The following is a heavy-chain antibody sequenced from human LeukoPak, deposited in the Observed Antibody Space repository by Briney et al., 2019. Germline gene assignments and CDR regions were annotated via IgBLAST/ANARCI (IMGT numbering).Heavy chain of an antibody. CDR1: GFTFSSYS. J-gene: IGHJ4*02. Sequence: GGSLRLSCAASGFTFSSYSMNWVRQAPGKGLEWVSSISSSSSYIYYADSVKGRLTISRDNAKKSLYLQMNSLRAEDTAVYYCARWDDSSGYYPYYFDYWGQGTLVTVSS. CDR3: ARWDDSSGYYPYYFDY. V-gene: IGHV3-21*01. CDR2: ISSSSSYI. D-gene: IGHD3-22*01.